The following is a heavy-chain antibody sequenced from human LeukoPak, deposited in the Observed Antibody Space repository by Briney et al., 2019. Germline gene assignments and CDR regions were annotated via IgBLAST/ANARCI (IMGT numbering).Heavy chain of an antibody. CDR3: ARGRPPHYYGSGSYYPNWFDP. D-gene: IGHD3-10*01. J-gene: IGHJ5*02. Sequence: WASVKVSCKASGYTFTSYGISWVRQAPGQGLEWMGWISAYNGNTNYAQKLQGRVTMTTDTSTSTAYMELSSLRSEDTAVYYCARGRPPHYYGSGSYYPNWFDPWGQGTLVTVSS. CDR1: GYTFTSYG. CDR2: ISAYNGNT. V-gene: IGHV1-18*01.